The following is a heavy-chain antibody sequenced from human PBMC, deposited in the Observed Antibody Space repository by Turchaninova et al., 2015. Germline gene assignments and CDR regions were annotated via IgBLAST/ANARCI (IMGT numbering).Heavy chain of an antibody. CDR3: AKDGRLERGVVVERAGW. Sequence: QVQLVESGGGVVQPGGSLRLSCAASGFTFKNYDMYWVRQAPGKGLEGVTFIRYDETNKSYADSGQGRVTVSRDNSKNALYLQMNSRRAEDTAVYYCAKDGRLERGVVVERAGWWGQGTLVTVSS. D-gene: IGHD3-22*01. V-gene: IGHV3-30*02. CDR2: IRYDETNK. J-gene: IGHJ4*01. CDR1: GFTFKNYD.